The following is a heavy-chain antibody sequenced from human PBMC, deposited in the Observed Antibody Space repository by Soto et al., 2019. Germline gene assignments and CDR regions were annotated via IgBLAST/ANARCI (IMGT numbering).Heavy chain of an antibody. CDR1: GFSFGSYA. CDR3: ARWFGELLSGMDV. V-gene: IGHV3-23*01. J-gene: IGHJ6*02. Sequence: LRLSCAASGFSFGSYALSWVRQAPGKGLEWVSTISGSDGKTFCADSVKGRFSISRDTSQSTLYLQMNSLRADDTAMYYCARWFGELLSGMDVWGQGTTVTVSS. CDR2: ISGSDGKT. D-gene: IGHD3-10*01.